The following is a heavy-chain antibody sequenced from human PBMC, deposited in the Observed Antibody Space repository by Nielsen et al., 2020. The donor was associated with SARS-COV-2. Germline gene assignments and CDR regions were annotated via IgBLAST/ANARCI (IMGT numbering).Heavy chain of an antibody. Sequence: GGSLRLSCVASGFTFSNYAMNWVRQAPGKGLEWVSVIGSGGETTSYADSVKDRFTIFRDNSKNTVYLQMNSLRPEDTAVYYCTRDSYASATYYNYYFDYWGQGTLVTVSS. D-gene: IGHD3-10*01. CDR3: TRDSYASATYYNYYFDY. CDR1: GFTFSNYA. CDR2: IGSGGETT. V-gene: IGHV3-23*01. J-gene: IGHJ4*02.